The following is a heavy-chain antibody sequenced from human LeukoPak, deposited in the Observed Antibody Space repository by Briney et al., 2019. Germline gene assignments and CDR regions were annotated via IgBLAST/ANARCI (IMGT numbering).Heavy chain of an antibody. Sequence: SETLSLTCTVSGGSLSSYYWSWVRQPPGKGLEWIGYIYYSGSTNYNPSLKSRVTISVDTSKNQCSLKLSSVTAADTAVYYCARGRVVYGSGRHYDYWGQGTLVTVSS. CDR1: GGSLSSYY. V-gene: IGHV4-59*01. CDR3: ARGRVVYGSGRHYDY. CDR2: IYYSGST. J-gene: IGHJ4*02. D-gene: IGHD3-10*01.